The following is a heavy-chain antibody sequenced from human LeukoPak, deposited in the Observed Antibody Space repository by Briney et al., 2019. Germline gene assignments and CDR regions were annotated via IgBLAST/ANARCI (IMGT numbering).Heavy chain of an antibody. D-gene: IGHD6-19*01. CDR3: GAGLYYFDY. Sequence: GRSLRLSCTDSGFTFGDYAMSWVRQAPGKGLERVGFIRSKAYGGTTEYAASVKGRFTISRDDSKSIAYLQMNSLKTEDTGVYYCGAGLYYFDYWGQGTLVTVSS. J-gene: IGHJ4*02. CDR1: GFTFGDYA. V-gene: IGHV3-49*04. CDR2: IRSKAYGGTT.